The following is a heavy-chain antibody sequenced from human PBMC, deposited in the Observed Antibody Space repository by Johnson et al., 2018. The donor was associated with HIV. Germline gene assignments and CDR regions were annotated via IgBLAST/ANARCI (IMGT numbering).Heavy chain of an antibody. CDR1: GFTFSNYA. Sequence: EVQLVESGGGVVQPGRSLRLSCAASGFTFSNYAMTWVRQAPGKGLEWVSGISGSGGSTYYADSVKGRFTISRDSSKNTLYLQINSLRAEDTAVYYCAKDVGNYWPNAFDVWGQGTMLTVSS. J-gene: IGHJ3*01. CDR2: ISGSGGST. CDR3: AKDVGNYWPNAFDV. V-gene: IGHV3-23*04. D-gene: IGHD3-22*01.